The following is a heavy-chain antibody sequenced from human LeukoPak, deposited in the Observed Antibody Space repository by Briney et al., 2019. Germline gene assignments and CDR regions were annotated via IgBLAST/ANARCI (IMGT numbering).Heavy chain of an antibody. J-gene: IGHJ4*02. CDR1: VGPINIFY. V-gene: IGHV4-59*01. CDR2: IFYTGST. Sequence: ASETLSLPCSVSVGPINIFYWSWLRQSPGKGLEYIGYIFYTGSTNYNPSLKGRVSISVDTSRNQFSLRLNSVTAADTAVYYCARAGDWNDLPYWGQGILVIVSS. CDR3: ARAGDWNDLPY. D-gene: IGHD1-1*01.